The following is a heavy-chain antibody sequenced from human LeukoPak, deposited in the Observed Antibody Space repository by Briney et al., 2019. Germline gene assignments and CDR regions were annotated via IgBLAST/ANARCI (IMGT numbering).Heavy chain of an antibody. D-gene: IGHD2-2*01. CDR3: ARGPQRIVVVPAAMDNWFDP. V-gene: IGHV1-46*01. J-gene: IGHJ5*02. Sequence: ASVKVSCKASGYTFTSYYMHWVRQAPGQGLEWMGIINPSGGSTSYAQKFQGRVTMTRDMSTSTAYMELSSLRSEDTAVYYCARGPQRIVVVPAAMDNWFDPWGQGTLVTVSS. CDR1: GYTFTSYY. CDR2: INPSGGST.